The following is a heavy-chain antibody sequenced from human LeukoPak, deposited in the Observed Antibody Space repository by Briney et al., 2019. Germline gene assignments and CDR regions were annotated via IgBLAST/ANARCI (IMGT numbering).Heavy chain of an antibody. CDR2: ITYTGST. Sequence: PSETLSLTCNVSVDSIRDYYWSWVRQPPGKGLEWIGYITYTGSTNYNPSLKSRLTMSIDTSNKRFSLSLSSVTSADTAVYYCARGKGIQLWPDYWGQGTLVTVSS. V-gene: IGHV4-59*01. J-gene: IGHJ4*02. CDR1: VDSIRDYY. D-gene: IGHD5-18*01. CDR3: ARGKGIQLWPDY.